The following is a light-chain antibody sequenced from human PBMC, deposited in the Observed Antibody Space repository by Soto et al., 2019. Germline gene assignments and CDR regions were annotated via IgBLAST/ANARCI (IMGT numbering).Light chain of an antibody. CDR2: AAS. V-gene: IGKV1-6*01. CDR3: LQDYNYPWT. CDR1: QGIRND. J-gene: IGKJ1*01. Sequence: AILMTQSPSSLSASVGARVTITCRASQGIRNDLGWYQQKPGKAPMLLIYAASSLQSGVPSRFSGSGSGTDFTRTISSLQPEDFATYYCLQDYNYPWTFGQGTKVESK.